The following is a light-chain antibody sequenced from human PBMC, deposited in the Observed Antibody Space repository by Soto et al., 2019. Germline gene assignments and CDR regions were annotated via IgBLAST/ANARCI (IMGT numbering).Light chain of an antibody. CDR3: QHYNSYSEA. V-gene: IGKV1-5*03. CDR1: QTIGTY. Sequence: IEVTQSPSSLAASLGDRVTITCRASQTIGTYVNWYRQKSGAAPELLIYKASTLKSGVPSRFSGSGSGTEFTLTISSLQPDDFATYYCQHYNSYSEAFGQGTKVDIK. CDR2: KAS. J-gene: IGKJ1*01.